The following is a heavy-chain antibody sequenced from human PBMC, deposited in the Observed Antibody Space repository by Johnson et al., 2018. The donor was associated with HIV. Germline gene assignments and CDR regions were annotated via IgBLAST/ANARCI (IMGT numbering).Heavy chain of an antibody. Sequence: QVQLVESGGGVVRPGGSLRVSCAASGFTFTSYNMHWVRQAPGKGLEWVAATSFDGTKRHYADSVKGRFSISRDNSMNTLHLQMNSLRAEDTAVYYCAKTCGGDCWGAFDIWGQGTMVTVSA. CDR1: GFTFTSYN. V-gene: IGHV3-30*04. CDR3: AKTCGGDCWGAFDI. CDR2: TSFDGTKR. J-gene: IGHJ3*02. D-gene: IGHD2-21*01.